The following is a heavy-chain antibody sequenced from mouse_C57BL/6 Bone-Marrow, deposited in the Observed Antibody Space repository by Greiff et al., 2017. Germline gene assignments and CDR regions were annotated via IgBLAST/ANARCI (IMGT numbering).Heavy chain of an antibody. V-gene: IGHV1-69*01. Sequence: VQLQQPGAELVMPGASVKLSCKASGYTFTSYWMHWVKQRPGQGLEWIGEIDPSDSYTNYNQKFKGKSTLTVDTSSSTAYMQLSSLTSEDSAVYYGARENYGSSYWFAYWGQGTLVTVSA. CDR3: ARENYGSSYWFAY. CDR1: GYTFTSYW. CDR2: IDPSDSYT. J-gene: IGHJ3*01. D-gene: IGHD1-1*01.